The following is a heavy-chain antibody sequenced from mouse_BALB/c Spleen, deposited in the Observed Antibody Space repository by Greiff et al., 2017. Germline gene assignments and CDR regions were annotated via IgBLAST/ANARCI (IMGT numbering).Heavy chain of an antibody. CDR2: IRNKANGYTT. CDR1: GFTFTDYY. V-gene: IGHV7-3*02. CDR3: ARDRGGAMDY. J-gene: IGHJ4*01. Sequence: EVKLMESGGGLVQPGGSLRLSCATSGFTFTDYYMSWVRQPPGKALEWLGFIRNKANGYTTEYSASVKGRFTISRDNSQSILYLQMKTLRAEDSATYYCARDRGGAMDYWGQGTSVTVSS.